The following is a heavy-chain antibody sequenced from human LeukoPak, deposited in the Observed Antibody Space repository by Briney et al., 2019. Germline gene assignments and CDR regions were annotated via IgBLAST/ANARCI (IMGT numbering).Heavy chain of an antibody. Sequence: HPGGSLRLSCAASGFTFNNYVMSWVRQAPGKGPEWVSAISTSGEKTFYANSVKGRFTIYRDNSENTLYLQMNSLRAEDTAVYYCARDRVGSIVFDNWGQGTLVTVSS. D-gene: IGHD2-15*01. CDR2: ISTSGEKT. CDR3: ARDRVGSIVFDN. J-gene: IGHJ4*02. CDR1: GFTFNNYV. V-gene: IGHV3-23*01.